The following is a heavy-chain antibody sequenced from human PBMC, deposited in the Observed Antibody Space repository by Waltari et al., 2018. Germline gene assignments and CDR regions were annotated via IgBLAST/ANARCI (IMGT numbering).Heavy chain of an antibody. CDR2: ISYDGSNK. CDR3: AKDREWLFLVWYFDL. J-gene: IGHJ2*01. D-gene: IGHD3-3*01. Sequence: QVQLVESGGGVVQPGRSLRLSCAASGFTFSSYGMHWVRQAPGKGLEWVAVISYDGSNKYYADSVKGRFTISRDNSKNTLYLQMNSLRAEDTAVYYCAKDREWLFLVWYFDLWGRGTLVTVSS. V-gene: IGHV3-30*18. CDR1: GFTFSSYG.